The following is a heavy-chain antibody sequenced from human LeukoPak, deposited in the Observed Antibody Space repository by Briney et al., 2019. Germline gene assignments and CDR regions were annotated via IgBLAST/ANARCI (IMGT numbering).Heavy chain of an antibody. CDR1: GFTFSSYS. Sequence: GGSLRLSCAASGFTFSSYSMNWVRQAPGKGLEWVSSISSSSSYIYYADSVKGRFTISRDNAKNSLYLQMNSLRAEDTAVYYCARDWSMVRGVISGFDYWGQGTLVTVSS. CDR2: ISSSSSYI. J-gene: IGHJ4*02. V-gene: IGHV3-21*01. CDR3: ARDWSMVRGVISGFDY. D-gene: IGHD3-10*01.